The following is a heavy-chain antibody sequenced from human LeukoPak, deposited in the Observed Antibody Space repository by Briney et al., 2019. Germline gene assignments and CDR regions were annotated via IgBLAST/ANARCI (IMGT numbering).Heavy chain of an antibody. CDR1: GYTFTGYY. CDR2: INPNSGGT. Sequence: ASVKVSCKASGYTFTGYYMHWVRQAPGQGLEWMGWINPNSGGTNYAQKFQGRVTMTRDTSISTAYMELSRLRSDATAVYYCARAPPYDFWSGYYQGWGQGTLVTVSS. V-gene: IGHV1-2*02. J-gene: IGHJ4*02. CDR3: ARAPPYDFWSGYYQG. D-gene: IGHD3-3*01.